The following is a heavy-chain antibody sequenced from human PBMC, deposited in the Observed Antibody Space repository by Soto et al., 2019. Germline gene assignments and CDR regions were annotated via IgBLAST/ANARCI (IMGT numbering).Heavy chain of an antibody. Sequence: SETLPLTCAVSGGSISSGGYSWSWIRQPPGKGLEWIGYIYHSGSTYYNPSLKSRVTISVDRSKNQFSLKLSSVTAADTAVYYCARGTAYSSSWYAPYSWFDPWGQGALVTVSS. CDR2: IYHSGST. D-gene: IGHD6-13*01. V-gene: IGHV4-30-2*01. CDR3: ARGTAYSSSWYAPYSWFDP. CDR1: GGSISSGGYS. J-gene: IGHJ5*02.